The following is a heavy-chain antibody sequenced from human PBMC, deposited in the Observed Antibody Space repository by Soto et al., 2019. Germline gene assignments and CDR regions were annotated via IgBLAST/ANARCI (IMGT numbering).Heavy chain of an antibody. V-gene: IGHV3-23*01. J-gene: IGHJ3*02. CDR3: AKFKGGVNDGLDI. CDR1: GFTFRNYA. CDR2: ISSSGDNT. Sequence: EVRLLESGGGLVQPGGSLRLSCAASGFTFRNYAMTWVRQAPGKGLEWVSGISSSGDNTYYPSSVRGRFTISRDNSKDTLFLQRSSLRAEDTATYYCAKFKGGVNDGLDIWGQGTMVTVSS. D-gene: IGHD6-25*01.